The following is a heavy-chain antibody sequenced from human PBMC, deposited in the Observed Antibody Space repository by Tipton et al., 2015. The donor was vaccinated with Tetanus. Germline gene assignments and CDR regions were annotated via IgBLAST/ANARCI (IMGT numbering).Heavy chain of an antibody. J-gene: IGHJ6*02. CDR3: ARDDVAVAGGVYYYYYGMDV. V-gene: IGHV1-69*13. D-gene: IGHD6-19*01. Sequence: QSGPEVKKPGASVKVSCKASGYTFTSYAISWVRQAPGQRLEWMGGIIPIFGTANYAQKFQGRVTITADESTSTAYMELSSLRSDDTAVYYCARDDVAVAGGVYYYYYGMDVWGQGTTVTVSS. CDR2: IIPIFGTA. CDR1: GYTFTSYA.